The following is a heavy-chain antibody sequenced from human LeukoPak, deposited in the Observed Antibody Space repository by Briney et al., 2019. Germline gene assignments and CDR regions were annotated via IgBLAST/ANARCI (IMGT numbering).Heavy chain of an antibody. CDR3: AKESLMDWFDS. V-gene: IGHV1-18*01. CDR2: ISTYNGNT. D-gene: IGHD5-24*01. J-gene: IGHJ5*01. CDR1: GYTFTSYG. Sequence: ASVKVPCKASGYTFTSYGIDWVRQAPGQGLEWMGWISTYNGNTKYAQKFQGRVTMTTDTSTSTAYMELRSLRSDGTAVYYCAKESLMDWFDSWGQGTQVTVSS.